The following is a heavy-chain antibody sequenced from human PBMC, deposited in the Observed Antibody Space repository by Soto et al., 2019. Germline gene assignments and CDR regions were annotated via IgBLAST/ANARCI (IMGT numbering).Heavy chain of an antibody. J-gene: IGHJ6*02. D-gene: IGHD3-16*02. CDR1: GFTFTSSA. V-gene: IGHV1-58*01. CDR3: AADRGVTFGGVIAYYYYYGMDV. CDR2: IVVGSGNT. Sequence: GASVKVSCKASGFTFTSSAVQWVRQARGQRLEWIGWIVVGSGNTNYAQKFQERVTITRDMSTSTAYMELSSLRSEDTAVYYCAADRGVTFGGVIAYYYYYGMDVWGQGTTVTVSS.